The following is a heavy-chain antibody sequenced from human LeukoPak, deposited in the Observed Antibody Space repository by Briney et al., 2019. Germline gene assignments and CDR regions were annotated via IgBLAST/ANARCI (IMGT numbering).Heavy chain of an antibody. CDR1: GGTFSSYT. V-gene: IGHV1-69*02. CDR3: AIRPGEVDTAIA. J-gene: IGHJ4*02. Sequence: SVTVSCKASGGTFSSYTISWVRQAPGQGLEWMGRIIPILGIANYAQKFQGRVTITADKSTSTAYMELSSLRSEDTAVYYCAIRPGEVDTAIAWGQGTLVTVSS. D-gene: IGHD5-18*01. CDR2: IIPILGIA.